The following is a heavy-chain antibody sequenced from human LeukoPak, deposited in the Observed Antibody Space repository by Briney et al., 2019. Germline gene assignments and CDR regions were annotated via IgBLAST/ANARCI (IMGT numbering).Heavy chain of an antibody. V-gene: IGHV3-30-3*01. CDR3: ARDEVSRYYYDSRLAFDI. CDR2: ISYDGSNK. CDR1: GFTFSSYA. J-gene: IGHJ3*02. D-gene: IGHD3-10*01. Sequence: PGGSLRLSCAASGFTFSSYAVHWVRQAPGKGLEWVAVISYDGSNKYYADSVKGRFTISRDNSKNTLYLQMNSLRAEDTAVYYCARDEVSRYYYDSRLAFDIWGQGTMVTVSS.